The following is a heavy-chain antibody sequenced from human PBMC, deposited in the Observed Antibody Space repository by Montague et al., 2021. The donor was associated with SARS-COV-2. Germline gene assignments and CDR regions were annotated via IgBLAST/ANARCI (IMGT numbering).Heavy chain of an antibody. J-gene: IGHJ4*02. CDR2: IYHTGST. V-gene: IGHV4-4*02. Sequence: SETLSLTCVEYRHSVIADNRWTSVGLTPELRLARDVEIYHTGSTKYKPSLKSRVSMSVDKSWNQFSLRLTSVTAADTAIYYCARKGSGRSDLAYWGQGTLVTVSS. CDR3: ARKGSGRSDLAY. D-gene: IGHD1-26*01. CDR1: RHSVIADNR.